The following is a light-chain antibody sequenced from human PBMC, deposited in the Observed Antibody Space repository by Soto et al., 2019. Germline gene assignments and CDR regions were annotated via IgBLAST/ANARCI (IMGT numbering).Light chain of an antibody. J-gene: IGLJ1*01. CDR2: DVS. CDR3: SSYAGTHVV. CDR1: SIDVGGYNY. V-gene: IGLV2-8*01. Sequence: QSVLTQPPSASGSPGQSVTVSCTGTSIDVGGYNYVSWYQQHPDKAPKLMIYDVSKRPSGVPDRFSGSKSGNTASLIVSGLQAEDEADYYCSSYAGTHVVFGTGTQVTVL.